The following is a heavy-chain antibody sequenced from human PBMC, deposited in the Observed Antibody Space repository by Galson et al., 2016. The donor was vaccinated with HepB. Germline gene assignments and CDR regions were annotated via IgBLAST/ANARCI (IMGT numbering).Heavy chain of an antibody. CDR3: ARRLDTQGRIGGWAWGMDV. CDR1: GFTFNSYW. D-gene: IGHD3-10*01. Sequence: SLRLSCAASGFTFNSYWMSWVRQAPGKGLEWLANINQGGSDRKYVDSVMGRSTISRDSAKNSLYLQMNSLTTEDTAVYFCARRLDTQGRIGGWAWGMDVWGQGTTVTVSS. J-gene: IGHJ6*02. CDR2: INQGGSDR. V-gene: IGHV3-7*01.